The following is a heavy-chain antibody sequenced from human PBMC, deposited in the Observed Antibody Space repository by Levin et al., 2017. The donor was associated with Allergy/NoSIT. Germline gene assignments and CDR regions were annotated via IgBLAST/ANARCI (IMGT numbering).Heavy chain of an antibody. CDR3: AEHSGSGSFYPPDY. Sequence: ASVKVSCKAPGYTFTSYYVHWVRQAPGQGLEWMGIINPSGGPTRYAQKFQGRVTMTRDTSTSTVYMELSRLRSEDTAVYYCAEHSGSGSFYPPDYWGQGTLVTVSS. V-gene: IGHV1-46*01. J-gene: IGHJ4*02. D-gene: IGHD3-10*01. CDR2: INPSGGPT. CDR1: GYTFTSYY.